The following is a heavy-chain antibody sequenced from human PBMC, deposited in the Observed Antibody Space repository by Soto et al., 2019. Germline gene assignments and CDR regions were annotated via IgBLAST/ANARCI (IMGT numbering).Heavy chain of an antibody. CDR1: GLTFSRYW. D-gene: IGHD2-15*01. CDR2: INTDGTNS. Sequence: GGSLRLSCAASGLTFSRYWMHWVRHAPGKGLVWVSHINTDGTNSNYADSVKGRFTISRDNAKSTLFLQKNSLRDEDTAVYYCAREFCSGGNCYTYYFDPWGQGIPVT. V-gene: IGHV3-74*01. CDR3: AREFCSGGNCYTYYFDP. J-gene: IGHJ5*02.